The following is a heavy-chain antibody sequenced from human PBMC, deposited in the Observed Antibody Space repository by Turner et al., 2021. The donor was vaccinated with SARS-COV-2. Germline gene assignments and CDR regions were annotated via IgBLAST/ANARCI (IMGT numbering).Heavy chain of an antibody. J-gene: IGHJ4*02. Sequence: EVQLVESGGGLIQLGGSLRLSCAASGFTVSSNYMNWVRQAPGKGLEWVSVIYSGGSTFYADSVKGRFTISRDNSKNTLYLQMNSLRAEDTAVYYCAREAPLGVNSMAFDYWGQGTLVTVSS. CDR3: AREAPLGVNSMAFDY. CDR1: GFTVSSNY. V-gene: IGHV3-53*01. D-gene: IGHD3-10*01. CDR2: IYSGGST.